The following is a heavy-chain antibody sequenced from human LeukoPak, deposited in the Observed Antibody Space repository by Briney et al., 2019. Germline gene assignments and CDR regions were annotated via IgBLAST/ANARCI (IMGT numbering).Heavy chain of an antibody. Sequence: GGSLRLSCAASGFTFSNYAMNWVRQAPGKGLEWVSIISSSGDTTYYTDSVKGRFTISRDNSKNTLYLQVNSLRAEDTAIYYCAKEWDTFDYWGQGTLVTVSS. CDR3: AKEWDTFDY. CDR2: ISSSGDTT. D-gene: IGHD1-26*01. CDR1: GFTFSNYA. V-gene: IGHV3-23*01. J-gene: IGHJ4*02.